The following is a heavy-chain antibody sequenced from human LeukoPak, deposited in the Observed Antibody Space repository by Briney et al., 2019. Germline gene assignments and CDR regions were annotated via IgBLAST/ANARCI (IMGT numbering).Heavy chain of an antibody. CDR3: ARHMAGYYYYYMDV. Sequence: SETLSLTCTVSGGSISSSSYYWGWIRQPPGKGLEWIGSIYYSGSTYYNPSLKSRVTISVDTSKNQFSLKLSSVTAADTAVYHCARHMAGYYYYYMDVWGKGTTVTVSS. V-gene: IGHV4-39*01. CDR1: GGSISSSSYY. J-gene: IGHJ6*03. CDR2: IYYSGST. D-gene: IGHD3-10*01.